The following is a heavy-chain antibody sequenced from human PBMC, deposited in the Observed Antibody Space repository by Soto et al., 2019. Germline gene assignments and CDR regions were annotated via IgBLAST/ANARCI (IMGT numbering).Heavy chain of an antibody. CDR2: ISYDGSNK. CDR1: GFTFSSYA. V-gene: IGHV3-30-3*01. Sequence: GGSLRLSCAASGFTFSSYAMHWVRQAPGKGLEWVAAISYDGSNKYYADSVKGRFTISRDNSKNTLYLQMNSLRADDTAVYYCAKATLTGFLSYYYGIDVWGQGTTVTVSS. D-gene: IGHD3-9*01. CDR3: AKATLTGFLSYYYGIDV. J-gene: IGHJ6*02.